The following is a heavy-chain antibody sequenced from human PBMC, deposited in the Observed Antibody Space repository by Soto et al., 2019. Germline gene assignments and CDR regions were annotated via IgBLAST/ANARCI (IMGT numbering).Heavy chain of an antibody. Sequence: SETLSLTCTVSGGSISSGGYYWSWIRQPPGKGLEWIGYIYYSGSTNYSPSLKSRVTISVDTSKNQFSLKLSSVTAADTAVYYCARPAVTDQAYYYYYMDVWGKGTTVTVSS. V-gene: IGHV4-61*08. CDR2: IYYSGST. D-gene: IGHD4-4*01. J-gene: IGHJ6*03. CDR3: ARPAVTDQAYYYYYMDV. CDR1: GGSISSGGYY.